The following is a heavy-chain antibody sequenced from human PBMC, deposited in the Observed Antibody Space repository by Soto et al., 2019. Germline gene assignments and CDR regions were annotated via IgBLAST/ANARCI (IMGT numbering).Heavy chain of an antibody. J-gene: IGHJ4*02. CDR2: MHDSGST. CDR3: AAPPRY. D-gene: IGHD6-6*01. CDR1: GASISSYY. Sequence: SETLSLTCTVSGASISSYYWNWIRQPPGKGLEWIGYMHDSGSTSYNPSLKSRVTISVDTSRNQLSLNLTSVSAADTAVYYCAAPPRYWGQGILVTVSS. V-gene: IGHV4-59*01.